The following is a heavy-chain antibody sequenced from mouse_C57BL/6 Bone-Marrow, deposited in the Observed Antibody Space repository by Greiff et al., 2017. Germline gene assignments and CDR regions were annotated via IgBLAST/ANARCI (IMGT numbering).Heavy chain of an antibody. D-gene: IGHD4-1*02. V-gene: IGHV7-3*01. J-gene: IGHJ2*01. CDR1: GFTFTDYY. CDR2: IRNKANGYTT. Sequence: EVQLVESGGGLVQPGGSLSLSCAASGFTFTDYYMSWVRQPPGKALEWLGFIRNKANGYTTEYSASVKGRFTISRDNSQSILYLQMNALRAEDSATYYCARSQLVYFDYWGQGTTLTVSS. CDR3: ARSQLVYFDY.